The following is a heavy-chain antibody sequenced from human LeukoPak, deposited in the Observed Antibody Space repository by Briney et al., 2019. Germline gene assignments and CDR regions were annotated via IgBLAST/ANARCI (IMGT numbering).Heavy chain of an antibody. V-gene: IGHV3-21*01. CDR2: ISSSSTYI. CDR1: GSTFSSYS. CDR3: ARNVTTTPITTGGAFNI. J-gene: IGHJ3*02. Sequence: GGSLRLFCAASGSTFSSYSMNWVRQAPGKGLEWVSYISSSSTYIYYADSVKGRFTISRDNAQNSLHLQMNSLRAEDTAVYYCARNVTTTPITTGGAFNIWGRGTMATVSS. D-gene: IGHD4-17*01.